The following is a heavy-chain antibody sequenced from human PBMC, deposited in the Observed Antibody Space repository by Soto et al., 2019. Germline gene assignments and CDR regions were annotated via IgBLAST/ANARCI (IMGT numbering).Heavy chain of an antibody. CDR2: INHSGST. CDR1: GGSFSGYY. Sequence: SETLSLTCAVYGGSFSGYYWSWIRQPPGKGLEWIGEINHSGSTNYNPSLKSRVTISVDTSKNQFSLKLSSVTAADTAVYYCASGVTPVIKSFCGQGTIVPVSS. CDR3: ASGVTPVIKSF. V-gene: IGHV4-34*01. J-gene: IGHJ3*01. D-gene: IGHD4-17*01.